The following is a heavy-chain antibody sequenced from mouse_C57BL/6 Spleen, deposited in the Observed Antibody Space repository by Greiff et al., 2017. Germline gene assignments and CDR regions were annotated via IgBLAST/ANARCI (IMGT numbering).Heavy chain of an antibody. V-gene: IGHV1-52*01. CDR2: IDPSDSET. D-gene: IGHD2-4*01. CDR3: ARLRDYDDY. Sequence: QVQLQQPGAELVRPGSSVKLSCKASGYTFTSYWMHWVKQRPIQGLEWIGNIDPSDSETHYNQKFKDKATLTVDKSSSTAYMQRSSLTSEDSAVYYCARLRDYDDYWGQGTTLTVSS. CDR1: GYTFTSYW. J-gene: IGHJ2*01.